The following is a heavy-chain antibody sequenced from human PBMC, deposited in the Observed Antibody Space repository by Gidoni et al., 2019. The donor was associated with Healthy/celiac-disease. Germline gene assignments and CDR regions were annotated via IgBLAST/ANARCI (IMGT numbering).Heavy chain of an antibody. CDR3: ATSKVYSSGSMY. V-gene: IGHV3-21*01. CDR2: ISSSSSYI. Sequence: LQLVESGGGLVRPGGPLGLSCAPSGSPFSSYSRNWVRQAPGKGLEWVSSISSSSSYIYDADSVKGRFTISRDNAKNSLYLQMNSLRAEDTAVYYCATSKVYSSGSMYWGQGTLVTVSS. CDR1: GSPFSSYS. J-gene: IGHJ4*02. D-gene: IGHD6-19*01.